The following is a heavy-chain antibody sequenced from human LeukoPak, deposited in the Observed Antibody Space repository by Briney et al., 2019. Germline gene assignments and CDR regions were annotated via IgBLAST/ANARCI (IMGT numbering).Heavy chain of an antibody. V-gene: IGHV6-1*01. D-gene: IGHD4-23*01. CDR3: ARAYGGSLDY. CDR1: GDSVSSNSAA. Sequence: SQTLSLTCAISGDSVSSNSAAWNWIGQSPSRGLEWLGRTSYRSKWYNDYGVSVKSRLTINPDTSKNQFSLQLNSVTPEDTAVYYCARAYGGSLDYWGQGTLVTVSS. J-gene: IGHJ4*02. CDR2: TSYRSKWYN.